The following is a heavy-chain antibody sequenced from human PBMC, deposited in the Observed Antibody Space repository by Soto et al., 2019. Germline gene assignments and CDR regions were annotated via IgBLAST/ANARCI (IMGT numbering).Heavy chain of an antibody. Sequence: SVKVSCKASGGTFSSYAISWVRQAPGQGLEWMGGIIPIFGTANYAQKFQGRVTITADESTSTAYMELSSLRSEDTAVYYCARDTYYYDSSGSSPSFDYWGQGTLVTSPQ. J-gene: IGHJ4*02. V-gene: IGHV1-69*13. CDR2: IIPIFGTA. CDR1: GGTFSSYA. CDR3: ARDTYYYDSSGSSPSFDY. D-gene: IGHD3-22*01.